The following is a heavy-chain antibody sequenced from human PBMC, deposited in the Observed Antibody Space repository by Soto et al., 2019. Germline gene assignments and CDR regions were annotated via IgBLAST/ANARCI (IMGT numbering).Heavy chain of an antibody. V-gene: IGHV3-23*01. CDR2: FGGTGGTT. J-gene: IGHJ3*01. CDR1: GFTFIDFA. D-gene: IGHD3-22*01. Sequence: EVQLLESGGGLAQPGGSLRLSCTASGFTFIDFAMSWVRQAPGKGLEWVSAFGGTGGTTYYADSVKGRFSISSDNSKDTLHLQMNSLRADDTAVYFCAQVRLAYHDSPAAFELLVQGTMLTVSS. CDR3: AQVRLAYHDSPAAFEL.